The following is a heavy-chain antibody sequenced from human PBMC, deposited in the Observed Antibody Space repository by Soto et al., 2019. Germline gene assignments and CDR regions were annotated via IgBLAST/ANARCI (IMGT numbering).Heavy chain of an antibody. D-gene: IGHD2-8*01. CDR2: IYHSGST. Sequence: SETLSLTCAVSGGSISSGGYSWSWIRQPPGKGLEWIGYIYHSGSTYYNPSLKSRVTISVDRSKNQFSLKLSSVTAADTAVYYCASSYCSNCVCYFALFYFWGQGTLVTGSS. J-gene: IGHJ4*02. CDR1: GGSISSGGYS. V-gene: IGHV4-30-2*01. CDR3: ASSYCSNCVCYFALFYF.